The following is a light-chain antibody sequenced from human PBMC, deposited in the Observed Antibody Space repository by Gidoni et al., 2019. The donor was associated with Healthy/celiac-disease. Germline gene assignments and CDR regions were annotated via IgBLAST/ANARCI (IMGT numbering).Light chain of an antibody. J-gene: IGKJ3*01. CDR2: GAS. CDR1: QSVGSSY. V-gene: IGKV3-20*01. Sequence: EIVLTQSPGTLSLSPGESATLSCRASQSVGSSYLAWYQQKPGQAPRLLIYGASSRATGIPDRFSGSGSGTDFTLTISRLEPEDFAVYYCQQYGSSPQGTFGPGTKVDIK. CDR3: QQYGSSPQGT.